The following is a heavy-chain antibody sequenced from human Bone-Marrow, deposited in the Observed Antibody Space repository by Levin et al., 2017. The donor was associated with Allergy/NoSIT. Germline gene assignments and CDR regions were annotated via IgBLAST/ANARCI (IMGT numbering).Heavy chain of an antibody. Sequence: GGSLRLSCAVSGFTVGNNYVAWVRQAPGKGLDWISVIYSGGGTYYADSVKGRFTIPRDNSKNTVYLQMNSLRVEDTAVYYCASAPGVSDYWGQGTLVTVSS. J-gene: IGHJ4*02. CDR3: ASAPGVSDY. CDR2: IYSGGGT. D-gene: IGHD3-16*01. CDR1: GFTVGNNY. V-gene: IGHV3-66*01.